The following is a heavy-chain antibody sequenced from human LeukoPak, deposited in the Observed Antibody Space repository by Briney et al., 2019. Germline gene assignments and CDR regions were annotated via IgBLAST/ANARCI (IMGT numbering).Heavy chain of an antibody. CDR1: GGSISSSRYY. CDR3: ARSRYIAAAGVDP. CDR2: IYYSGST. J-gene: IGHJ5*02. V-gene: IGHV4-39*01. Sequence: SETLSLTCTVSGGSISSSRYYWGWIRQPPGKGLEWIGSIYYSGSTYYNPSLKSRVTISVDTSKNQFSLKLSSVTAADTAVYYCARSRYIAAAGVDPWGQGTLVTVSS. D-gene: IGHD6-13*01.